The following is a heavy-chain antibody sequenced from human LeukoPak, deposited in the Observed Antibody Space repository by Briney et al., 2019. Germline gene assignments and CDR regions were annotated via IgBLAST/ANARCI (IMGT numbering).Heavy chain of an antibody. CDR1: GYTFTGYY. D-gene: IGHD6-13*01. CDR3: ARDESGSSWYHFRVYFQH. V-gene: IGHV1-2*02. J-gene: IGHJ1*01. Sequence: GASVKVSCKASGYTFTGYYMHWVRQAPGQGLEWMGWINPNSGGTNYAQKFQGRVTMTRDTSISTAYMELSRLRSDDTAVYYCARDESGSSWYHFRVYFQHWGQGTLVTVSS. CDR2: INPNSGGT.